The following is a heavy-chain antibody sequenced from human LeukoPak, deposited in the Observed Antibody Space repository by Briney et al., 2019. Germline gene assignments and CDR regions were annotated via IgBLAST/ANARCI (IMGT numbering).Heavy chain of an antibody. V-gene: IGHV3-21*01. CDR2: ISSSSSYI. CDR3: ARDSSVVRGGPPLFDY. D-gene: IGHD3-10*01. J-gene: IGHJ4*02. Sequence: PGGSLRLSCAASGFTFSSYSMNWVRQAPGKGLEGVSSISSSSSYIYYADSVKGRFTISRDNAKNSLYLQMNSLRAEDTAVYYCARDSSVVRGGPPLFDYWGQGTLVTVSS. CDR1: GFTFSSYS.